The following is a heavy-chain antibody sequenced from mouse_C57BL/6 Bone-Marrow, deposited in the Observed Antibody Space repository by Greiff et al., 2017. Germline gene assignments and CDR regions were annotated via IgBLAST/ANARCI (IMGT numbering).Heavy chain of an antibody. J-gene: IGHJ4*01. CDR1: GYSFTDYN. Sequence: VQLQQSGPELVKPGASVKISCKASGYSFTDYNMNWVKQSNGKSLEWIGVITPNYGTTSYNQKFKGKATLTVDQTSSTAYMQLNSLTSEDSAVYYCASGYDYDYAMDYWGQGTSVTVSS. V-gene: IGHV1-39*01. CDR2: ITPNYGTT. D-gene: IGHD2-4*01. CDR3: ASGYDYDYAMDY.